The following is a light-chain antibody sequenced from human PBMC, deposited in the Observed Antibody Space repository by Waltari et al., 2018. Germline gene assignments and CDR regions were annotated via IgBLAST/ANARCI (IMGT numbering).Light chain of an antibody. J-gene: IGLJ3*02. CDR1: SIGRKS. CDR2: YDN. V-gene: IGLV3-21*04. Sequence: SYVLTQPPSVSEAPGQTARITRGGNSIGRKSVHGYQQKPGQAPVVVMYYDNDRPAGIPERFSGSNSGNTATLTISRVEAGDEADYYCQVWDRSTDHRVFGGGTRLTVL. CDR3: QVWDRSTDHRV.